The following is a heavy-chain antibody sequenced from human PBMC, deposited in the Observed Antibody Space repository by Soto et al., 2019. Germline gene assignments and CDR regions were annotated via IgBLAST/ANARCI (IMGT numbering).Heavy chain of an antibody. D-gene: IGHD3-10*01. CDR1: GGTFSSYT. V-gene: IGHV1-69*02. J-gene: IGHJ3*02. Sequence: SVKVSCKASGGTFSSYTISWVRQAPGQGLEWMGRIIPILGIANYAQKFQGRVTITADKSTSTAYMELSSLRSEDTAVYYCARKLHNDAFDIWGQGTMVTVSS. CDR3: ARKLHNDAFDI. CDR2: IIPILGIA.